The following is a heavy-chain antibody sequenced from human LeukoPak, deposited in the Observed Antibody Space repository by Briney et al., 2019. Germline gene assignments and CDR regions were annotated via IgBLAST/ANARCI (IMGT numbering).Heavy chain of an antibody. CDR2: IYSDGST. Sequence: GGSLRLSCAASGFTVSSNYMNWVRQAPGKGLEWVSVIYSDGSTYYADSVEGRFTISRDNSRNTLYLQMNNLRAEDTAVYYCARFGVYYYAMDVWGQGTTVTVSS. V-gene: IGHV3-66*01. CDR1: GFTVSSNY. D-gene: IGHD3-10*01. CDR3: ARFGVYYYAMDV. J-gene: IGHJ6*02.